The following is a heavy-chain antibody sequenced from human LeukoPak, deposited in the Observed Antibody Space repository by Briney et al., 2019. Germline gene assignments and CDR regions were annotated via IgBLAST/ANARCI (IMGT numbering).Heavy chain of an antibody. Sequence: PGGSLRLSCAASGFTFSSYAMSWVRQAPGKGLEWVSAISGSGGSTYYADSVKGRFTISRDNSKNTLYLQMNSLRAEDTAVYYCAKGPEYSYGLDYFDYWGQGTLVTVSS. CDR1: GFTFSSYA. CDR2: ISGSGGST. J-gene: IGHJ4*02. D-gene: IGHD5-18*01. V-gene: IGHV3-23*01. CDR3: AKGPEYSYGLDYFDY.